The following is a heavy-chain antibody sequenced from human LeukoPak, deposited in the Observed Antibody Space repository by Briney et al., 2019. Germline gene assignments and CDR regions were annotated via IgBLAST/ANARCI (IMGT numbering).Heavy chain of an antibody. J-gene: IGHJ6*02. D-gene: IGHD6-19*01. Sequence: PSETLSLTCAVYGGSFSGYYWSWIRQPPGKGLEWIGEINHSGSTNYNPSLKSRVTISVDTSKNQFSQKLSSVTAADTAVYYCAAVAGVYYYYYGMDVWGQGTTVTVSS. CDR2: INHSGST. V-gene: IGHV4-34*01. CDR1: GGSFSGYY. CDR3: AAVAGVYYYYYGMDV.